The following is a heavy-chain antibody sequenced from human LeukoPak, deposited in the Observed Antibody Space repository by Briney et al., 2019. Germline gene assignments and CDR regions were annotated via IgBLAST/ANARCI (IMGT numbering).Heavy chain of an antibody. CDR1: GFIVSNNY. J-gene: IGHJ4*02. D-gene: IGHD3-22*01. CDR3: ASLKGLFDYFDY. CDR2: HYNAGST. V-gene: IGHV3-53*01. Sequence: GGSLRLSCVASGFIVSNNYMSRVRQAPGKGLEWVSVHYNAGSTYYADSVKGRFTISRDNSKNTLYLQMYSLRAEDTAVYYCASLKGLFDYFDYWGQGILVTVYS.